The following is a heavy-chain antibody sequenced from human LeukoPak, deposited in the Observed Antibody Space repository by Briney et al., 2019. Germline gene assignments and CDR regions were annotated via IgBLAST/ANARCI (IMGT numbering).Heavy chain of an antibody. CDR2: FDHEDGET. Sequence: GASVTVSCKVSGYTLTELSMHWVRQAPGKGLEGMGGFDHEDGETIYAQNFQGRVTMTEDTSTDTAYMELNNLTSEDTAVYYCVRFAAGPDPYYPWGQGTLVTVSS. D-gene: IGHD6-25*01. J-gene: IGHJ5*02. CDR3: VRFAAGPDPYYP. CDR1: GYTLTELS. V-gene: IGHV1-24*01.